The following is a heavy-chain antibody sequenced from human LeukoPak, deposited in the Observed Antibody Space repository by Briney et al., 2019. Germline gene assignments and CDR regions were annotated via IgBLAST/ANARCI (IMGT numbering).Heavy chain of an antibody. CDR2: IIPIFGTA. D-gene: IGHD6-13*01. V-gene: IGHV1-69*13. J-gene: IGHJ4*02. CDR3: ARGVLAAAGQPYYFDY. Sequence: SVKVSCRASGGTFSSYAISWVRQAPGQGLEWMGGIIPIFGTANYAQKFQGRVTITADESTSTAYMELSSLRSEDTAVYYCARGVLAAAGQPYYFDYWGQGTLVTVSS. CDR1: GGTFSSYA.